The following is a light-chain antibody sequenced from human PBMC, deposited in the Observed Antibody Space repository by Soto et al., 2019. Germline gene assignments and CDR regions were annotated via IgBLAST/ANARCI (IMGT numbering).Light chain of an antibody. CDR3: QQYISYPYT. Sequence: DIQMTQFPSTLSASGGDRVTITCRASQTTNTWLAWYQQKPGTAPKLLIYDASSLEGGVPSRFSASGSGTEFTLTISSLQPDDLATYYCQQYISYPYTFGQGTKVEIK. V-gene: IGKV1-5*01. CDR2: DAS. CDR1: QTTNTW. J-gene: IGKJ2*01.